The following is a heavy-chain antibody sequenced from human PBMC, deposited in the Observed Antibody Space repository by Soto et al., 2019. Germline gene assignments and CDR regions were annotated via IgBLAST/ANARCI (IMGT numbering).Heavy chain of an antibody. CDR3: ARMKRYCSSTSCYRYYYYYGMDV. V-gene: IGHV4-34*01. CDR1: GGSFSGYY. D-gene: IGHD2-2*02. Sequence: ETLSLTCAVYGGSFSGYYWSWIRQPPGKGLEWIGEINHSGSTNYNPSLKSRVTISVDTSKNQFSLKLSSVTAADTAVYYCARMKRYCSSTSCYRYYYYYGMDVWGQGTTVTVS. CDR2: INHSGST. J-gene: IGHJ6*02.